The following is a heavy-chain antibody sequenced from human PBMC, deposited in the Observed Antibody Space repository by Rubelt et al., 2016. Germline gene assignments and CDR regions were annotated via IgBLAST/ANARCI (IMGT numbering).Heavy chain of an antibody. Sequence: QVQLQESGPGLVKPSQTLSLTCTVSGGSISSGGYYWSWIRQHPGKGLEWIGYIYYSGSTYYNPSVKSRCTRSGDTSKNQFALRRSSVTAADTAVYFCARGKGYSSNWHFDYWGQGTLVTVSS. CDR1: GGSISSGGYY. D-gene: IGHD6-13*01. J-gene: IGHJ4*02. CDR3: ARGKGYSSNWHFDY. CDR2: IYYSGST. V-gene: IGHV4-31*03.